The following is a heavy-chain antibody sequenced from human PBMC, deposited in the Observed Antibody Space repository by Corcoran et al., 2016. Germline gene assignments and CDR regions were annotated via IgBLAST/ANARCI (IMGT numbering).Heavy chain of an antibody. V-gene: IGHV1-8*01. CDR3: ASSMRIPAARGGSYYYYGMDV. Sequence: QVQLVQSGAEVKKPGASVKVSCKASGYTFTSYDINWVRQATGQGLEWMGWMNPNSGNTGYAQKFQGRVTMTRNTSISTAYMELSSLRSEDPAVYYGASSMRIPAARGGSYYYYGMDVWGQGTTVTVSS. J-gene: IGHJ6*02. CDR1: GYTFTSYD. D-gene: IGHD2-2*01. CDR2: MNPNSGNT.